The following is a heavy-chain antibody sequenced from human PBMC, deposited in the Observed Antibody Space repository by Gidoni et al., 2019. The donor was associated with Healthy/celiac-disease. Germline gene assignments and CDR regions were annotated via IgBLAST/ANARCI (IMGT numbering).Heavy chain of an antibody. V-gene: IGHV3-23*01. CDR3: AKGAGGGKGWFDP. D-gene: IGHD3-16*01. CDR2: ISGSGGST. Sequence: EVQLLESGGGLVQPGGSLRRSCAASGFTFSSSAMSWVRQAPGKGLEGVSGISGSGGSTYYADSVKGRFTISRDKSKNTLYLQMNSRRAEDTAVYYGAKGAGGGKGWFDPWGQGTLVTVSS. J-gene: IGHJ5*02. CDR1: GFTFSSSA.